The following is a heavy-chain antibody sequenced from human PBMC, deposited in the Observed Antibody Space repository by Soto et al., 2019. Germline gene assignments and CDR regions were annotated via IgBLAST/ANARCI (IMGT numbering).Heavy chain of an antibody. J-gene: IGHJ4*02. D-gene: IGHD5-12*01. CDR2: ISYDGSNK. V-gene: IGHV3-30*03. CDR1: GFTFNSYD. Sequence: QVPLVESGGGVVQPGRSLRLSCAASGFTFNSYDMYWVRQAPGKGLDWVAVISYDGSNKYYADSVKGRFTISRDNSKDTLYLQMNSLRAEDTAVYYCAGYTRATIISYGYWGQGTRVTVSS. CDR3: AGYTRATIISYGY.